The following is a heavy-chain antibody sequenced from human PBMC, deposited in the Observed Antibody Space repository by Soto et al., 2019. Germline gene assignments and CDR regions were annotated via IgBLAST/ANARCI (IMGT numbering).Heavy chain of an antibody. V-gene: IGHV3-21*01. D-gene: IGHD3-3*01. J-gene: IGHJ5*02. CDR2: ISSSSSYI. Sequence: GGSLRLSCAASGFTFSSYSMNWVRQAPGKGLEWVSSISSSSSYIYYADSVKGRFTISRDNAKNSLYLQMNSLRAEDTAVYYCARDIKTYYDFWSGYSDTKNWFDPWGQGTLVTVSS. CDR1: GFTFSSYS. CDR3: ARDIKTYYDFWSGYSDTKNWFDP.